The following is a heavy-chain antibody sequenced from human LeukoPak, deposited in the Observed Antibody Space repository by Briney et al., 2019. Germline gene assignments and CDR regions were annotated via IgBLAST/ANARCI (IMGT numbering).Heavy chain of an antibody. CDR1: GFTFSNYG. Sequence: GGSLRLSCIASGFTFSNYGMHWVRQAPGKGLDWVAFIRFDESDKYYADSVKGRFTISRDNSKNTVYLQMNSLRPEDTAVCYCVKDGYCSSASCYAGHWFDAWGQGTLVTVSS. CDR2: IRFDESDK. CDR3: VKDGYCSSASCYAGHWFDA. J-gene: IGHJ5*02. V-gene: IGHV3-30*02. D-gene: IGHD2-2*03.